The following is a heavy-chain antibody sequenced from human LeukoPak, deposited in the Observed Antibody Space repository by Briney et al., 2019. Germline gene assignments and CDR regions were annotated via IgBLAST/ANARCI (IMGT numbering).Heavy chain of an antibody. D-gene: IGHD2-21*01. V-gene: IGHV3-74*03. CDR1: GFTFSNHW. Sequence: SGGSLRLSRAASGFTFSNHWMHWVRQVPGKGLVWVSRIDEGGTNAMYADSVKGRFSISKDNAKNTVNLQMNSLRAEDTGVYYCIRDEALWRLDYWGQGTLVTVSS. CDR3: IRDEALWRLDY. CDR2: IDEGGTNA. J-gene: IGHJ4*02.